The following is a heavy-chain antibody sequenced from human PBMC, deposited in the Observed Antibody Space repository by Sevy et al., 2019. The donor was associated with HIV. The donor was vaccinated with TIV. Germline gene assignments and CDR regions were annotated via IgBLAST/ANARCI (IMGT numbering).Heavy chain of an antibody. CDR1: GGTIVSSGHY. Sequence: SETLSLTCSVSGGTIVSSGHYWGWIRQSPGKGLEWSGSIYYNGHAYYNPSLNSRLTISIDTSKNQFSLNLSSVTAADTAIYFCATEAGGYDYDYGMDVWGQGTTVTVSS. V-gene: IGHV4-39*02. CDR2: IYYNGHA. D-gene: IGHD5-12*01. J-gene: IGHJ6*02. CDR3: ATEAGGYDYDYGMDV.